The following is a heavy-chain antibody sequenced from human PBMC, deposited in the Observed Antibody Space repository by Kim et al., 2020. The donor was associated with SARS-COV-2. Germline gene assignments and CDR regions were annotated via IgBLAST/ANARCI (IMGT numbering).Heavy chain of an antibody. CDR2: VSGSAGGT. J-gene: IGHJ3*02. CDR1: GFTFSSYA. D-gene: IGHD1-26*01. Sequence: GGSLRLSCAASGFTFSSYAMSWVRQAPGEGPEWISAVSGSAGGTYYPASVKGRFTISRDNSKNTLYLQMNGLRAEDTAVYYCAKDGRWPKDAFDIWGQGTMVTVSS. V-gene: IGHV3-23*01. CDR3: AKDGRWPKDAFDI.